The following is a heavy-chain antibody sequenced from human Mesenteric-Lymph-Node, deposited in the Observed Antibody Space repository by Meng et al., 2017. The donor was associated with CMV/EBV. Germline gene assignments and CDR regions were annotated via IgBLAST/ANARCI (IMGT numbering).Heavy chain of an antibody. CDR2: ISAYTGNT. CDR1: RYTFTSYG. J-gene: IGHJ4*02. D-gene: IGHD6-13*01. Sequence: ASRYTFTSYGISWVRQAPGQGLEWMGWISAYTGNTNSAQKLQGRVTMTTDTSTSTAHMELRSLRSDDTAVYYCARIYIAAADYFDYWGQGTLVTVSS. CDR3: ARIYIAAADYFDY. V-gene: IGHV1-18*01.